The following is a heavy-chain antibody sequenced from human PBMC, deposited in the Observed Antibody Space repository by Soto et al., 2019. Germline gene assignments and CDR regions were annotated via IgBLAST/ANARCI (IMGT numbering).Heavy chain of an antibody. CDR3: ARDVGV. CDR1: GFTISNNY. J-gene: IGHJ6*04. Sequence: EVQLVESGGGLVQPGGSLRLSGAASGFTISNNYMSWVRQATGKGLEWVSVIYSGGSTYYADSVKGRFTISRDTSKPTLYLQMNSLRAEDTAVYYCARDVGVWGRGTTVTVSS. V-gene: IGHV3-66*01. CDR2: IYSGGST.